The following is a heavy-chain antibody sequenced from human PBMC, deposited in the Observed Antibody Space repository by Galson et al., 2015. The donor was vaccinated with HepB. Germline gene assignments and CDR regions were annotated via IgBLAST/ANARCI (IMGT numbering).Heavy chain of an antibody. J-gene: IGHJ4*02. V-gene: IGHV3-23*01. CDR2: ISDRGGTT. D-gene: IGHD6-13*01. CDR3: TKGRGSTWYKVYLDY. Sequence: SLRLSCAASGFTFSDYAMSWVRQAPGKGLEWVSTISDRGGTTFYADSVKGLFTVSRDNSKSTLYLQMNSLRADDTAIYYCTKGRGSTWYKVYLDYWGQGSLVTVSS. CDR1: GFTFSDYA.